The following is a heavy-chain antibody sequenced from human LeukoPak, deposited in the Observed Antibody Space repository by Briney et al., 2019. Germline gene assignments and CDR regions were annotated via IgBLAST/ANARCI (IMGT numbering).Heavy chain of an antibody. Sequence: GGSLRLSCAASAFTFSNYNMNWVRQAPGKGLEWVSSITSSSTYIYYADSVKGRFTISRDNAKNSLYLQMNSLRAEDTAVYYCARALYRQHIVVVNAKNYWYFDLWGRGTLVTVSS. V-gene: IGHV3-21*01. J-gene: IGHJ2*01. CDR3: ARALYRQHIVVVNAKNYWYFDL. D-gene: IGHD2-21*01. CDR1: AFTFSNYN. CDR2: ITSSSTYI.